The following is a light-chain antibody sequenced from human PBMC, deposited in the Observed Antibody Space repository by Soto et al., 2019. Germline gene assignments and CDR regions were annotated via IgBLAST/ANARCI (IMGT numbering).Light chain of an antibody. CDR1: SSDVGGFNS. CDR3: SSYTSSSTFYV. Sequence: HSLLPQPASLSVSPGQSITISCPGTSSDVGGFNSVSWYQRPPGTAPKLILFVFVDRPSGVSYRFPGSQSGNTASLTICGLQAADEADYYCSSYTSSSTFYVLGTGTKVTV. V-gene: IGLV2-14*03. J-gene: IGLJ1*01. CDR2: VFV.